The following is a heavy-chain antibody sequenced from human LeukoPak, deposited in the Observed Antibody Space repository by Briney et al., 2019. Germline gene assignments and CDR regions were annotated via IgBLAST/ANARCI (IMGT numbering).Heavy chain of an antibody. CDR2: INPSGGST. CDR3: ARIYDSSGYYYSSDALDI. CDR1: GYTFTSYY. V-gene: IGHV1-46*01. Sequence: ASVKVSCKASGYTFTSYYMHWVRQASGQGLEWMGIINPSGGSTSYAQKFQGRVTMTRDTSTSTVYMELSSLRSEDTAVYYCARIYDSSGYYYSSDALDIWGQGTMVTVSS. J-gene: IGHJ3*02. D-gene: IGHD3-22*01.